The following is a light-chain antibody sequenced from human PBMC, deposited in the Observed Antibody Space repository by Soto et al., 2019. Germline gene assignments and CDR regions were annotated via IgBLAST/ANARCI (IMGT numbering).Light chain of an antibody. V-gene: IGKV1-17*01. CDR2: AAS. CDR3: QQYNSYSPT. CDR1: QGIRND. J-gene: IGKJ1*01. Sequence: DIQVTQSPSSLSASVGDRVTITCRASQGIRNDLGWYQQKPGKAPKRLIYAASSLQSGVPSRFSGSGSETEFTLTISGLQPGDSATYYCQQYNSYSPTFGQGTKVDIK.